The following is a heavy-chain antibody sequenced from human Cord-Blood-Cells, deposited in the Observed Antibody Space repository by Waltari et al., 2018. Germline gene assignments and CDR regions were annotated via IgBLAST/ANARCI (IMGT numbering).Heavy chain of an antibody. J-gene: IGHJ4*02. Sequence: QVQLQQWGAGLLKPSETLSLTCAVYGGSFSGYYWSWIRQPPGKGLEWIGEINHSGSTNYNPSLKSRVTISVDTSKNQFSLKLSSVTAADTAVYYCARVGADFWSSYYDYWGQGTLVTVSS. V-gene: IGHV4-34*01. CDR3: ARVGADFWSSYYDY. CDR2: INHSGST. CDR1: GGSFSGYY. D-gene: IGHD3-3*01.